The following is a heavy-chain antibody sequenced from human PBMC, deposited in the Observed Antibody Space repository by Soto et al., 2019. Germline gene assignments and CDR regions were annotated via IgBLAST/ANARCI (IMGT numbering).Heavy chain of an antibody. CDR3: ARGRGVLRYFDWLFHNWYFDL. Sequence: EVQLVESGGGLVQPGGSLRVSCAASGFTFSNYWMTWVRQAPGKGLEWVANIKQDGSEKYYVDSVKGRFTISRDNAKNSLYLQMNSLRAEDTAVYYCARGRGVLRYFDWLFHNWYFDLWGRGTLVTVSS. V-gene: IGHV3-7*04. J-gene: IGHJ2*01. CDR1: GFTFSNYW. D-gene: IGHD3-9*01. CDR2: IKQDGSEK.